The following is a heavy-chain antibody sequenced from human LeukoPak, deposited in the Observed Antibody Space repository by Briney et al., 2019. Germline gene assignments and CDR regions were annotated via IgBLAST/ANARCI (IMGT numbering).Heavy chain of an antibody. D-gene: IGHD3-22*01. CDR3: ARAYDSSGYFGY. V-gene: IGHV4-34*01. CDR1: GGYFSGYY. Sequence: SETLSLTCAVYGGYFSGYYWSWIRQPPGKGLEWIGEINHSGSTNYNPSLKSRVTISVDTSKNQFSLKLSSVTAADTAVYYCARAYDSSGYFGYWGQGTLVTVSS. CDR2: INHSGST. J-gene: IGHJ4*02.